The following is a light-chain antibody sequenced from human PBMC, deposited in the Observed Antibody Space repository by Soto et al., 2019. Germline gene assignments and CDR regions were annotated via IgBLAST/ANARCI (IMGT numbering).Light chain of an antibody. CDR1: QRISSY. CDR3: NQSYSTPIT. V-gene: IGKV1-39*01. CDR2: AAS. J-gene: IGKJ5*01. Sequence: DIQMTQSPSSLSASVGDRVTITCRASQRISSYLNWYQQKPGKAPKLLIYAASRLQSGVPSRSSASGPGTDSPLTIASLQPKDFATYSCNQSYSTPITFGQGTRLEIK.